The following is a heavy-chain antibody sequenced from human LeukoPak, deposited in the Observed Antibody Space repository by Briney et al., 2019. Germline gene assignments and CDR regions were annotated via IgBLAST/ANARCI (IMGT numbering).Heavy chain of an antibody. CDR2: IYHSGRT. Sequence: SETLSLTCAVSGYSISSGYYWGWIRQPPGKGLEWIGSIYHSGRTFCNPSLKSRDTILVDTSKNQFSLKVTSVTAADTAVYYCARHAYGDHLWPWGQGTLVTVSS. J-gene: IGHJ5*02. CDR1: GYSISSGYY. CDR3: ARHAYGDHLWP. D-gene: IGHD4-17*01. V-gene: IGHV4-38-2*01.